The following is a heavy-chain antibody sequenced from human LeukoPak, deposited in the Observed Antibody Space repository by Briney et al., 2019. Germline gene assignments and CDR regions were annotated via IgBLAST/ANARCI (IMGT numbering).Heavy chain of an antibody. Sequence: PSETLSLTCTVSIGSIGNDYWSWLRQSPGKGLEWIAYGHHSESPNYNPSLKRRVTISVDRSNHRFSLQLSSVTAADTAVYYCARENKGTVHDSTAAFHYWGQGTLVTVSS. D-gene: IGHD1-7*01. CDR3: ARENKGTVHDSTAAFHY. CDR1: IGSIGNDY. V-gene: IGHV4-59*01. J-gene: IGHJ4*02. CDR2: GHHSESP.